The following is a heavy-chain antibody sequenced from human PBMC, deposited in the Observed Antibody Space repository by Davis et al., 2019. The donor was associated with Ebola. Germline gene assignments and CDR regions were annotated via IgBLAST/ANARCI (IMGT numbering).Heavy chain of an antibody. V-gene: IGHV4-39*07. D-gene: IGHD4-17*01. Sequence: MPSETLFLTCTVSGGSISDNSYYWSWIRQPPGKGLEWIGEINHSGSTNYNPSLKSRVTISVDTSKNQFSLKLSSVTAADTAVYYCARDRLRRFDYWGQGTLVTVSS. CDR3: ARDRLRRFDY. CDR2: INHSGST. J-gene: IGHJ4*02. CDR1: GGSISDNSYY.